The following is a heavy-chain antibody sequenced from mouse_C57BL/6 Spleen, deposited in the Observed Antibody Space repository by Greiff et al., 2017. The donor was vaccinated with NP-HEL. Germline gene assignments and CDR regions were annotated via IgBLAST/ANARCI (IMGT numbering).Heavy chain of an antibody. Sequence: EVQLQQSGPELVKPGASVKISCKASGYTFTDYYMTWVKQSHGKSLEWIGDINPNNGGTSYNQKFKGKATLTVDKASSTAYMELRSLTSEDSAVYYCARRGKDWYFDVWGTGTTVTVSS. J-gene: IGHJ1*03. V-gene: IGHV1-26*01. CDR1: GYTFTDYY. CDR3: ARRGKDWYFDV. CDR2: INPNNGGT.